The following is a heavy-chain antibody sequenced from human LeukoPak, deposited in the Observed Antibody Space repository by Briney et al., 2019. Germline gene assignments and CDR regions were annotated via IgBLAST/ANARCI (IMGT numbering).Heavy chain of an antibody. J-gene: IGHJ4*02. V-gene: IGHV1-18*01. CDR3: ASGARDSSSWYQEGFDY. CDR2: ISAYNGNT. CDR1: GYTFTSCA. D-gene: IGHD6-13*01. Sequence: GSVKVSCKASGYTFTSCAISWVRQAPGQGLEWMGWISAYNGNTNYAQKLQGRVTMTTDTSTSTAYMELRSLRSDDTAVYYCASGARDSSSWYQEGFDYWGQGTLVTVSS.